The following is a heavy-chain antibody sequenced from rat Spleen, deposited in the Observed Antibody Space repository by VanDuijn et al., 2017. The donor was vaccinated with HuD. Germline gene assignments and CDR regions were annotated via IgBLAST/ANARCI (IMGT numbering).Heavy chain of an antibody. Sequence: QVQLKESGPGLVQPSQTLSLTCTVSGFSLTNYGVSWVRQPPGKGLEWIGAIWSGGSTDYSSALKSRLSISRDTSKSQVFLKMNSLQTDDTAIYFCTRSGYYYSSYVRYFDYWGQGVMVTVSS. V-gene: IGHV2-15*01. CDR1: GFSLTNYG. CDR3: TRSGYYYSSYVRYFDY. CDR2: IWSGGST. J-gene: IGHJ2*01. D-gene: IGHD1-2*01.